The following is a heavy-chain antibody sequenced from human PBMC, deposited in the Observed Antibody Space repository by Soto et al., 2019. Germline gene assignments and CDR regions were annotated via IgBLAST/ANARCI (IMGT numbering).Heavy chain of an antibody. CDR2: IYWDDDK. CDR1: GFSLTTRGVG. Sequence: QITLKESGPTLVKPTQTLTLTCTFSGFSLTTRGVGVGWIRQPPGKDLECLALIYWDDDKRYRPSLQSSLSIPKDTYKNPIVLTVTNVDPVDPATYDCAHIPNYYQYEFSDPWGQGTQVSVSS. V-gene: IGHV2-5*02. D-gene: IGHD3-16*01. CDR3: AHIPNYYQYEFSDP. J-gene: IGHJ5*02.